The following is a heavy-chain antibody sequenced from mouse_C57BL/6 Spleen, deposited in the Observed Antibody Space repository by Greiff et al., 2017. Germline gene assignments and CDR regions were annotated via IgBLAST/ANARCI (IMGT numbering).Heavy chain of an antibody. CDR1: GFTFSSYA. Sequence: EVQVVESGAGLVKPGGSLKLSCAASGFTFSSYAMSWVRQTPEKRLEWVAYISSGGDYIYSADTVKGRFTISRDNSRNTLYLQMSSLKAEDTAMYYCTRDRRDGWYFDVWGTGTTVTVSS. J-gene: IGHJ1*03. V-gene: IGHV5-9-1*02. CDR2: ISSGGDYI. CDR3: TRDRRDGWYFDV.